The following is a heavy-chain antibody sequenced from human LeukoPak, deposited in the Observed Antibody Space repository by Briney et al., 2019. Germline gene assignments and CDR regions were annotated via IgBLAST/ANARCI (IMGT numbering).Heavy chain of an antibody. D-gene: IGHD6-19*01. CDR2: ISSSSSYT. J-gene: IGHJ4*02. V-gene: IGHV3-11*06. CDR1: GFTFSDYY. CDR3: VYSSGWQPHLDY. Sequence: PGGSLRLSCAASGFTFSDYYMSWIRQAPGKGLEWVSYISSSSSYTNYADSVKGRFTISRDNAKNSLYLQMNSLRAEDTAVYYCVYSSGWQPHLDYWGRGTLVTVSS.